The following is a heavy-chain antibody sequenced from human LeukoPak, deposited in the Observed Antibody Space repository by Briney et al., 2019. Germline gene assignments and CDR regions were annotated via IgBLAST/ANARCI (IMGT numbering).Heavy chain of an antibody. J-gene: IGHJ3*02. CDR3: ARHEYQLHPLDI. Sequence: SETLSLTCTVSGGSISSSSYYWGWIRQPPGKGLEWIGSIYYSGSTYYNPSLKSRFTMSVDTSKNQFSLILSSVTAADTAVYYCARHEYQLHPLDIWGQGTMVTVSS. V-gene: IGHV4-39*01. CDR2: IYYSGST. D-gene: IGHD2-2*01. CDR1: GGSISSSSYY.